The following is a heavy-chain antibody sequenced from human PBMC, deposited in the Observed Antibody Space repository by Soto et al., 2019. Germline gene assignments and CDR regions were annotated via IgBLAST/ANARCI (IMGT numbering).Heavy chain of an antibody. V-gene: IGHV3-23*01. J-gene: IGHJ4*02. D-gene: IGHD4-17*01. Sequence: PGGSLRLSCAASGFTFSSYAMSWVRQAPEKGLEWVSAISGSGSSTYYADSVKGRFTTSRDNSKNTLYLQMNSLRAEDTAVYYCAKGLRDTLNYGDYVLDYWGQGTLVTVSS. CDR3: AKGLRDTLNYGDYVLDY. CDR2: ISGSGSST. CDR1: GFTFSSYA.